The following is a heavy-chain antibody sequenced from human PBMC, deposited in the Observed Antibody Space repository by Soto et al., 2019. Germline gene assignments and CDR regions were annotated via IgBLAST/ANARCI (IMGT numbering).Heavy chain of an antibody. CDR3: ARQMVRGVIIVWFDP. V-gene: IGHV1-69*13. CDR1: GGTFSSYA. J-gene: IGHJ5*02. CDR2: IIPIFGTA. Sequence: SVKVSCKASGGTFSSYAISWVRQAPGQGLEWMGGIIPIFGTANYAQKFQGRVTITADESTSTAYMELSSLRSEDTAVYYCARQMVRGVIIVWFDPWGQGTLVTVSS. D-gene: IGHD3-10*01.